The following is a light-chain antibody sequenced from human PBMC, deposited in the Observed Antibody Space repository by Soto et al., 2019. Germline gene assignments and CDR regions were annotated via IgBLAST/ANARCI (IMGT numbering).Light chain of an antibody. CDR2: WAS. Sequence: DIVMTQSPDSLAVSLGERATINCKSSQSVFYSSNNKNFLAWYQQKPGQPPKLLINWASTRELGVPDRFSGSGSGTDFTLAISSLQAEDVAVYYCHQYYSSPRTFGQGTKVEIK. CDR1: QSVFYSSNNKNF. J-gene: IGKJ2*01. CDR3: HQYYSSPRT. V-gene: IGKV4-1*01.